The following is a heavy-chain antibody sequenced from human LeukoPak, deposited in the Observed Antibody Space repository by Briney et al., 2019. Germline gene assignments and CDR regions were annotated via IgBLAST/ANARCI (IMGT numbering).Heavy chain of an antibody. V-gene: IGHV1-18*01. CDR3: ARDWNFWSGYYTRGLGA. J-gene: IGHJ4*02. CDR2: ISAYNGNT. D-gene: IGHD3-3*01. CDR1: GYTFTSYG. Sequence: GASVKVSCKASGYTFTSYGISWVRQAPGQGLEWVGWISAYNGNTNYAQKLQGRVTMTTDTSTSTAYMELRSLRSDHTAVYYCARDWNFWSGYYTRGLGAWGQGTLVTVSS.